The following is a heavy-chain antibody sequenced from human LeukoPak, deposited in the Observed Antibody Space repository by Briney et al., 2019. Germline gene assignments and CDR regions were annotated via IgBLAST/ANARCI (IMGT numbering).Heavy chain of an antibody. Sequence: PGGSLRLSCAASGFTDYGMSWVRQAPGKGLEWVSGINWNGGTTTYADSVKGRFTISGDNAKNSLYLQMNSLRAEDTAFYYCARDRDQWLEAFDIWGQGTMVTVSS. CDR3: ARDRDQWLEAFDI. CDR2: INWNGGTT. V-gene: IGHV3-20*04. D-gene: IGHD6-19*01. J-gene: IGHJ3*02. CDR1: GFTDYG.